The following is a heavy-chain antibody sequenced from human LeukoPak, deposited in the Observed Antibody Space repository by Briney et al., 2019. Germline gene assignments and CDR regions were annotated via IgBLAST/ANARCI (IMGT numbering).Heavy chain of an antibody. Sequence: PSETLSLTCTVSGGSVSSGSYYWSWIRQPPGKGLEWIGYIYHSGSTNYNPSLKSRVTISVDTSKKQFSLKLSSVTAADTAVYYCAREYYYDSSGYYPPHAFDIWGQGTMVTVSS. D-gene: IGHD3-22*01. J-gene: IGHJ3*02. V-gene: IGHV4-61*01. CDR2: IYHSGST. CDR1: GGSVSSGSYY. CDR3: AREYYYDSSGYYPPHAFDI.